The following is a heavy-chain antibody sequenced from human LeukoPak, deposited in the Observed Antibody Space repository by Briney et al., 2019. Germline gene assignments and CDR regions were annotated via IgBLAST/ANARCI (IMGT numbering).Heavy chain of an antibody. CDR2: IYYSGST. D-gene: IGHD2-15*01. CDR3: ARGRYCSADICSGGDAFDI. V-gene: IGHV4-59*12. CDR1: GGSTSSYY. J-gene: IGHJ3*02. Sequence: SETLSLTCTVSGGSTSSYYWSWIRQPPGKGLEWIGYIYYSGSTNYNPSLKSRVTMSVDTSKNQFSLKLSSVTAADTAVYYCARGRYCSADICSGGDAFDIWGQGTMVSVSS.